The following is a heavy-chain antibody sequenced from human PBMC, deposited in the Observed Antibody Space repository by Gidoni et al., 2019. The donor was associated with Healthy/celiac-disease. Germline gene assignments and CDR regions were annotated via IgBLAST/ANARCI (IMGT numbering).Heavy chain of an antibody. D-gene: IGHD3-10*01. V-gene: IGHV5-51*01. CDR2: IYPGDSDT. Sequence: EVQLVQSGAEVKKPGESLTISCKGSGYSFTSYWIGWVRQMPGKGLEWMGIIYPGDSDTRYSPSFQGQVTISADKSISTAYLQWSSLKASDTAMYYCARHVNKGFGENYLAYYYYYGMDVWGQGTTVTVSS. CDR3: ARHVNKGFGENYLAYYYYYGMDV. J-gene: IGHJ6*02. CDR1: GYSFTSYW.